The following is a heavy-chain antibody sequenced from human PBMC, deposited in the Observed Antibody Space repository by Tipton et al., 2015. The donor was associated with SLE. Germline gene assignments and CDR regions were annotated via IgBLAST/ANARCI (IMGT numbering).Heavy chain of an antibody. CDR1: GGSISSNSHR. CDR2: AFYTGST. J-gene: IGHJ5*02. CDR3: ARILRWRWFDP. D-gene: IGHD4-23*01. Sequence: TLSLTCTVSGGSISSNSHRWGWIRQTPGKGLEWIGSAFYTGSTYYNPSLKSRVTISVDTSEGQFSLRMSSVTAADTAVYYCARILRWRWFDPWGQGTLVTVSS. V-gene: IGHV4-39*07.